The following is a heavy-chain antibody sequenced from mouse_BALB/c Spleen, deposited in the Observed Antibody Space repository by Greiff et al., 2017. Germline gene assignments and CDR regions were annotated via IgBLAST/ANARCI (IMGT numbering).Heavy chain of an antibody. J-gene: IGHJ2*01. CDR2: IYPGSGST. CDR3: ARTDY. V-gene: IGHV1-55*01. CDR1: GYNFTSYC. Sequence: QVQLQQPGAELVKPGTSVNLSCKASGYNFTSYCLNWVKLRPGQGLEWIGDIYPGSGSTNYNEKFKSKATLTVDTASSTAYMQLSSLASEDSALYYCARTDYWGQGTTLTVSS.